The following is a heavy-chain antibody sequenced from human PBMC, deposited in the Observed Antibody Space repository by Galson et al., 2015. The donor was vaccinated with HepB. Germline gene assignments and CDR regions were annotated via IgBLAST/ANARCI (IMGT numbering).Heavy chain of an antibody. CDR1: GYTFTSYA. J-gene: IGHJ4*02. V-gene: IGHV7-4-1*02. Sequence: SVKVSCKASGYTFTSYAMNWVRQAPGQGLEWMGWINTNTGNPTYAQGFTGRFVFSLDTSVSTAYLQISSLKAEDTAVYYCARVRTYYYDSSGYYHIDYFYYWGQGTLVTVSS. CDR2: INTNTGNP. D-gene: IGHD3-22*01. CDR3: ARVRTYYYDSSGYYHIDYFYY.